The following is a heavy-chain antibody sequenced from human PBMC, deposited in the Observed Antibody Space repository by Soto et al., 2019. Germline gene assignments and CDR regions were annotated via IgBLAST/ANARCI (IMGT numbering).Heavy chain of an antibody. CDR2: INPNGGVT. J-gene: IGHJ6*03. Sequence: QVQLVQSGAEVRKPGASVTVSCRSSGDSFNDYYIHWVRQAPGQGFEWMGWINPNGGVTKYAQKFQGWVSMTRDTSIRNVYMQLSSLRSDDTAVYYCARESGGATATLDYYYFYMDVWGTGTTVTVSS. V-gene: IGHV1-2*04. CDR3: ARESGGATATLDYYYFYMDV. CDR1: GDSFNDYY. D-gene: IGHD5-12*01.